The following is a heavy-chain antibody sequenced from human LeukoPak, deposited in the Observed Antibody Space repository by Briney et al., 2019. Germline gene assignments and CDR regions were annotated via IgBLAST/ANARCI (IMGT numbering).Heavy chain of an antibody. CDR3: ARRQGYYDFWSGPEGYYYGMDV. CDR1: GGSFSGYY. D-gene: IGHD3-3*01. J-gene: IGHJ6*02. CDR2: INHSGST. Sequence: PSETLSLTCAVYGGSFSGYYWSWIRQPPGKGLEWIGEINHSGSTNYNPSLKSRVTISVDTSKNQFSLKLSSVTAADTAVYYCARRQGYYDFWSGPEGYYYGMDVWGQGTAVTVSS. V-gene: IGHV4-34*01.